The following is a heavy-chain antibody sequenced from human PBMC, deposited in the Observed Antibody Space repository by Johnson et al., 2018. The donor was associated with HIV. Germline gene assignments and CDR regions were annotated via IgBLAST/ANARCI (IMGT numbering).Heavy chain of an antibody. CDR1: GFTFSGSA. Sequence: VQLVESGGGLVQPGGSLKLSCAASGFTFSGSAMHWVRQASGKGLEWVSAISGSGGSTYYADSVKGRFTISRDNSKNTLFLQMDSLRADDTAVYYCAREGVSGSYYDAFDLWGQGTMVTVSS. V-gene: IGHV3-23*04. J-gene: IGHJ3*01. CDR3: AREGVSGSYYDAFDL. CDR2: ISGSGGST. D-gene: IGHD1-26*01.